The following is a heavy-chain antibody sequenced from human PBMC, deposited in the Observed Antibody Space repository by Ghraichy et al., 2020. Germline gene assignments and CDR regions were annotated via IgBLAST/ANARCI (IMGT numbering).Heavy chain of an antibody. J-gene: IGHJ3*02. CDR2: IYYSGST. CDR3: ARDDYGDYVFAFDI. Sequence: SETLSLTCTVSGGSISSSSYYWGWIRQPPGKGLEWIGSIYYSGSTYYNPSLKSRVTISVDTSKNQFSLKLSSVTAADTAVYYCARDDYGDYVFAFDIWGQGTMVTVSS. D-gene: IGHD4-17*01. CDR1: GGSISSSSYY. V-gene: IGHV4-39*02.